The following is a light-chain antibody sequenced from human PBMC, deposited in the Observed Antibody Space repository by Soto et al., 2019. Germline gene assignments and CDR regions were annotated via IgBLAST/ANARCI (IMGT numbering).Light chain of an antibody. CDR1: SSDVGGYNS. J-gene: IGLJ3*02. Sequence: QSALTQPASVSGSPGQAITISCTGSSSDVGGYNSVSWYQQHPGKAPKLMIYDVNNRPSGVSTLFSGSKSGNTASLTISGRQVEDGAGYYCASYSATNPRVFGGGTKLNVL. CDR3: ASYSATNPRV. V-gene: IGLV2-14*01. CDR2: DVN.